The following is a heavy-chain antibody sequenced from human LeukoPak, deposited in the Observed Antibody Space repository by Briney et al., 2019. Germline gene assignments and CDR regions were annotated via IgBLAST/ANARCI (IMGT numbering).Heavy chain of an antibody. Sequence: GGSLRLSCAASGFTVSSNYMSWVRQAPGKGLEGVSVIYSGGSTYYADSVKGRFTISRDNPKNTLYLQMNSLRAEDTAVYYCARDIATTYYYDSSGYYSDYWGQGTLVTVSS. J-gene: IGHJ4*02. CDR1: GFTVSSNY. V-gene: IGHV3-66*02. D-gene: IGHD3-22*01. CDR2: IYSGGST. CDR3: ARDIATTYYYDSSGYYSDY.